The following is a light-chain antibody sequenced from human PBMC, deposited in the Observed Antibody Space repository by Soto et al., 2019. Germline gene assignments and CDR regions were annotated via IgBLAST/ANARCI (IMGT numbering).Light chain of an antibody. J-gene: IGLJ1*01. Sequence: QSALTQPPSASGSPGQSVAISCTGTSSDVGGYNYVSWYQQHPGKAPKLMIYDVNKRPSGVPDRFSGSKSGNTASLTVSGLPAEDEADYYCSSYAGSSNVFGTGTKVTVL. CDR3: SSYAGSSNV. CDR2: DVN. V-gene: IGLV2-8*01. CDR1: SSDVGGYNY.